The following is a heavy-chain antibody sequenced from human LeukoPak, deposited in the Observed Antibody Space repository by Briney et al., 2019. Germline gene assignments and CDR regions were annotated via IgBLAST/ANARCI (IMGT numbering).Heavy chain of an antibody. Sequence: SVKVSCKASGGTFSSYAISWVRQAPGQGLVWMGGIIPIFGTANYAQKFQGRVTITADESTSTAYMELSSLRSEDTAVYYCAEDYYAEPPYYYYGMDVWGQGTTVTVSS. J-gene: IGHJ6*02. V-gene: IGHV1-69*13. CDR3: AEDYYAEPPYYYYGMDV. D-gene: IGHD3-10*01. CDR1: GGTFSSYA. CDR2: IIPIFGTA.